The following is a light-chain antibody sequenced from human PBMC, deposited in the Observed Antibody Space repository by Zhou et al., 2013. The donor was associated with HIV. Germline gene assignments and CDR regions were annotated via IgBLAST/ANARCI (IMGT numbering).Light chain of an antibody. CDR3: QQSYSTSRGTWT. CDR2: AAS. J-gene: IGKJ1*01. V-gene: IGKV1-39*01. Sequence: DIQMTQSPSSLSASVGDRVTITCRASQTILSYLNWYQQKPGKAPKLLIYAASSLQGGVPSRFSGSGSGTYFTLTISSLQPEDFATYYCQQSYSTSRGTWTFGQGTKVEIK. CDR1: QTILSY.